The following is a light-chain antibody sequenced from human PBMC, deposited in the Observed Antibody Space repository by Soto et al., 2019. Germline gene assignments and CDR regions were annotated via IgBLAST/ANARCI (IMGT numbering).Light chain of an antibody. CDR1: QSVSSY. V-gene: IGKV3-11*01. J-gene: IGKJ5*01. CDR2: DAS. Sequence: EIVLTQSPDTLSLSPGERATLSCRASQSVSSYLAWYQQKPGQAPRLLIYDASNRATGIPARFSGSGSGTDFTLTISSLEPEDFTVYYCQQRSNWPSITFGQGTRLEI. CDR3: QQRSNWPSIT.